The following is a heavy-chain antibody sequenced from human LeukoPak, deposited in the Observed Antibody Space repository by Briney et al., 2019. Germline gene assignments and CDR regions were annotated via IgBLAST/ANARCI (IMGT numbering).Heavy chain of an antibody. V-gene: IGHV4-59*01. D-gene: IGHD6-19*01. J-gene: IGHJ4*02. Sequence: SETLPPTCTVSGGSISTYYWSWIRQPPGKGLEFIGYIYYSGNTNYNPSLESRVTISIDTSKNQFSLKLRSVIAADTTVYYCARVGSGSFDYWGQGTLVTVSS. CDR1: GGSISTYY. CDR3: ARVGSGSFDY. CDR2: IYYSGNT.